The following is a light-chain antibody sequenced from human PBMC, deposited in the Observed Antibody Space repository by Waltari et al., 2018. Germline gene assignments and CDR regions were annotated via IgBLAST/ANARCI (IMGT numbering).Light chain of an antibody. V-gene: IGLV2-14*01. J-gene: IGLJ2*01. CDR2: DVT. CDR1: NSDIGYYNY. CDR3: AAYTSTNTVI. Sequence: QSALTQPASVSGSPGQSLTISCTGTNSDIGYYNYVSWYQQYPGKAPKLMSFDVTRCPSGVSHRFSGSKSGNTASLTISGLQAEDEADYFCAAYTSTNTVIFGGGTKVTVL.